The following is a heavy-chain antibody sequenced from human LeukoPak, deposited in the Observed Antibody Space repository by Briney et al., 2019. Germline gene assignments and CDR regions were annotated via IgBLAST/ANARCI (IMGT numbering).Heavy chain of an antibody. CDR2: ISSSGSTI. D-gene: IGHD3-9*01. CDR3: TRDLVPLRYFDPDPHYYYYGMDV. J-gene: IGHJ6*02. V-gene: IGHV3-11*01. Sequence: PGGSLRLSCAASGFTFSDYYMSWIRQAPGKGLEWVSYISSSGSTIYYADSVKGRFTISRDNAKNSLYMQMNSLRAEDTAVYYCTRDLVPLRYFDPDPHYYYYGMDVWGQGTTVTVSS. CDR1: GFTFSDYY.